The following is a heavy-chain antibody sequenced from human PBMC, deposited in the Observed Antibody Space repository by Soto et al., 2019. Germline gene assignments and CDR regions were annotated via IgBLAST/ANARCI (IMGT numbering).Heavy chain of an antibody. Sequence: GRSRRLSGVASGFTFSNDDMHWVRQSTGKGLEWVSSIGRAGDTYYAASVKGRVTISRENANNSLYLQMNSLRAGDTAVYYCARDKSVGGTGELDYRGQGVLVTVS. CDR1: GFTFSNDD. J-gene: IGHJ4*02. V-gene: IGHV3-13*01. D-gene: IGHD6-19*01. CDR2: IGRAGDT. CDR3: ARDKSVGGTGELDY.